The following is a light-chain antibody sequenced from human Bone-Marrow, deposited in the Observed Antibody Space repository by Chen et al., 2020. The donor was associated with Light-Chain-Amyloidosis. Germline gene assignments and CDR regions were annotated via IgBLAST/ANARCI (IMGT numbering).Light chain of an antibody. CDR1: QTITTY. CDR3: QRTYALPRT. V-gene: IGKV1-39*01. CDR2: NAS. Sequence: DIQLTQSPSSLSASVGDRVTITCRASQTITTYIYWYQQRPGKPPNLLMYNASHLQSGVPSRFSGSGYVTDFTLTISSLQPEVFATYHGQRTYALPRTFGQRTKLEIK. J-gene: IGKJ2*01.